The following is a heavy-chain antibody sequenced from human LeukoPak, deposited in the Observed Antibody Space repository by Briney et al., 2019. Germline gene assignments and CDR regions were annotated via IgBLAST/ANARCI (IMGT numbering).Heavy chain of an antibody. J-gene: IGHJ4*02. Sequence: GSLRLSCAASGFTFDDHGMSWVRQAPGKGLEWVSGINWNGGSTGYADSVKGRFTISRDNARNSLYLQMNSVRAEDTALYYCARDLGSGWTRFDYWGQGTLVTVSS. D-gene: IGHD6-19*01. CDR1: GFTFDDHG. CDR2: INWNGGST. CDR3: ARDLGSGWTRFDY. V-gene: IGHV3-20*04.